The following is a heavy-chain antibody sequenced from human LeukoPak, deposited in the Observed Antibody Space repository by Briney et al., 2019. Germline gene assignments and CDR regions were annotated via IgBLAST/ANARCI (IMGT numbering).Heavy chain of an antibody. CDR3: AKDALTSPGDY. Sequence: GSLRLSCAASGFTFSSYAMHWVRQAPGKGLEWVAVISYDGSNKYYADSVKGRFTISRDNSKNTLYLQMNSLRAEDTAVYYCAKDALTSPGDYWGQGTLVTVSS. J-gene: IGHJ4*02. D-gene: IGHD3-10*01. CDR1: GFTFSSYA. CDR2: ISYDGSNK. V-gene: IGHV3-30-3*01.